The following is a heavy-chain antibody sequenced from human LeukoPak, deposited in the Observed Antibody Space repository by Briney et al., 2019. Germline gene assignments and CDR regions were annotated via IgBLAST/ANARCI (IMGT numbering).Heavy chain of an antibody. CDR3: ARDRTVGAFHYYYYYMDV. CDR1: GYTFTSYY. CDR2: INPSGGST. J-gene: IGHJ6*03. V-gene: IGHV1-46*01. D-gene: IGHD3-16*01. Sequence: ASVKVSCKASGYTFTSYYMHWVRQAPGQGLEWMGIINPSGGSTSYAQKFQGRVTMTRDTSTSTVYMELSSLRSEDTAVYYCARDRTVGAFHYYYYYMDVWGKGTTVTVSS.